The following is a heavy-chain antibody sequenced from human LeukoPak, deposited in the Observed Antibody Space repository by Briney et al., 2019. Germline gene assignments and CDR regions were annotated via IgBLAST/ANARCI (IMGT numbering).Heavy chain of an antibody. CDR1: GFTFSSYS. CDR2: ISSSSSTI. D-gene: IGHD2/OR15-2a*01. J-gene: IGHJ4*02. V-gene: IGHV3-48*01. Sequence: PGGSLRLSCAASGFTFSSYSMNWVRQAPGKGLEWVSYISSSSSTIYYADSVKGRFTISRDNAKNSLYLQMNSLRAEDTAVYYCARDFYHFDYWGQGTLVTVSS. CDR3: ARDFYHFDY.